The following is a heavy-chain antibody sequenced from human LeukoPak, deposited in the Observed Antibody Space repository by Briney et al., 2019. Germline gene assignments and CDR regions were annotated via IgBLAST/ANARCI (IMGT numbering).Heavy chain of an antibody. Sequence: GGSLRLSCTVSGFTFSGFWMSWSRQAPGKGLEWVASINSDGSEGYYADVVKGRFTISRDNSKNTLYLQMNSLRAEDTAVYYCARVVAPGGNVDSYGMDVWGQGTTVTVSS. J-gene: IGHJ6*02. CDR3: ARVVAPGGNVDSYGMDV. CDR1: GFTFSGFW. D-gene: IGHD1-1*01. CDR2: INSDGSEG. V-gene: IGHV3-7*01.